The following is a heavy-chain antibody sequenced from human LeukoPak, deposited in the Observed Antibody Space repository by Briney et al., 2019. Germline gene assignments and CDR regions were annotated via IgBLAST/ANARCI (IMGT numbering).Heavy chain of an antibody. CDR2: ISAYNGNT. D-gene: IGHD3-22*01. J-gene: IGHJ4*02. CDR3: ARGGTYYYDSSGYSKCDY. V-gene: IGHV1-18*01. Sequence: ASVKVSCKASGYTFTGYGISWVRQAPGQGLEWMGWISAYNGNTNYAQKLQGRVTMTTDTSTSTAYMELRSLRSDDTAVYYCARGGTYYYDSSGYSKCDYWGQGTLVTVSS. CDR1: GYTFTGYG.